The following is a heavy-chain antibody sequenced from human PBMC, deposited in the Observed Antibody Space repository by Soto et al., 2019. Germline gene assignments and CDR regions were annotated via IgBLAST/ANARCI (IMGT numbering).Heavy chain of an antibody. CDR3: ARGRHIFTGYYRPINNWFDP. V-gene: IGHV4-34*01. Sequence: PSGTLSLTCTVSGGSISSYYWSWIRKPPGKGLEWIGEINHSGSTNDNPSLKSRVTISVDTSKNQFSLKLSSVTAADTAVYYCARGRHIFTGYYRPINNWFDPWGQGTLVTVSS. CDR1: GGSISSYY. CDR2: INHSGST. D-gene: IGHD3-9*01. J-gene: IGHJ5*02.